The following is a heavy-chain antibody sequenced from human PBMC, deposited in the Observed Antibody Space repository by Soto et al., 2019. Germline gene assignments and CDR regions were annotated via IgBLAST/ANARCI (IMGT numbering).Heavy chain of an antibody. D-gene: IGHD2-2*01. CDR2: INPSGGST. Sequence: ASVKVSCKASGYTFTSYYIHWVRQAPGQGLEWMGIINPSGGSTFYPDSVKGRFTISRDNSKNTLYLEMIRLRAEDTAVYYCAKDTSPAGYQPPFTDWGQGTLVTVSS. CDR1: GYTFTSYY. V-gene: IGHV1-46*04. CDR3: AKDTSPAGYQPPFTD. J-gene: IGHJ4*02.